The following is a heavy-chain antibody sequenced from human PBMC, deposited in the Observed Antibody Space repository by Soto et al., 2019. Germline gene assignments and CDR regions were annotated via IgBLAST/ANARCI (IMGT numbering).Heavy chain of an antibody. CDR1: GESVYSDKDD. CDR3: ARLEGLATISYYFDF. V-gene: IGHV4-39*01. Sequence: NPSGTLDLTCSASGESVYSDKDDWGWKSQPPGKGLEWIGSIYYRGNAYYNPSLQTRVTISLDKSRSQFSLKLNSVTAADSAVYFCARLEGLATISYYFDFWGPGALVTVSS. CDR2: IYYRGNA. J-gene: IGHJ4*02. D-gene: IGHD3-9*01.